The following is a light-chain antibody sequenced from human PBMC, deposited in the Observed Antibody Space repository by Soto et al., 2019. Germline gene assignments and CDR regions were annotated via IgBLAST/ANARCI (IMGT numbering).Light chain of an antibody. V-gene: IGKV1-5*01. Sequence: DIQMTQSPSTLSASVGERVTITCRASQSVSNWLAWYPQKPGKAPNLLIYDVSSLESGVPSRFSGSGAGTECTRTISSLQPDDVATYYCQQYETFPGTFGPGTKVDIK. CDR2: DVS. CDR1: QSVSNW. CDR3: QQYETFPGT. J-gene: IGKJ1*01.